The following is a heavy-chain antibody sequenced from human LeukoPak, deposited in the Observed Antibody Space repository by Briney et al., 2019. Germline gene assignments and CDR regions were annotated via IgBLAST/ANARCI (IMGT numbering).Heavy chain of an antibody. Sequence: SETLSLTCTVSGGSISSYYWSWIRQPPGKGLEWIGYIYYSGSTNYNPSLKSRVTISVDTSKNQFSLKLSSVTAADAAVYYCARGTSSGFDYWGQGTLVTVSS. CDR1: GGSISSYY. CDR2: IYYSGST. V-gene: IGHV4-59*01. J-gene: IGHJ4*02. CDR3: ARGTSSGFDY. D-gene: IGHD3-10*01.